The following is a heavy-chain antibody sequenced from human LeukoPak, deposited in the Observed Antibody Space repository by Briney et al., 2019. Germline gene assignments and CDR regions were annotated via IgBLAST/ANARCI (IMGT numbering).Heavy chain of an antibody. CDR3: ASIPGDCGGVCAEYFQH. Sequence: AASVKVSCKASGGTFSSYAISWVRQAPGQGLEWMGRIIPIFGTANYAQKFQGRVTITTDESTSTAYMELSSLRSEDTAVYYCASIPGDCGGVCAEYFQHWGQGTLVTVSS. CDR1: GGTFSSYA. CDR2: IIPIFGTA. D-gene: IGHD2-21*02. V-gene: IGHV1-69*05. J-gene: IGHJ1*01.